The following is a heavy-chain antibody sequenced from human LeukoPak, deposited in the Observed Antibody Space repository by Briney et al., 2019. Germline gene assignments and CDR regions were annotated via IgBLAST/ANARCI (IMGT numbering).Heavy chain of an antibody. D-gene: IGHD3-10*01. Sequence: TSQTLSLTCAISGATVSSNSVTWNWISQSPSTPLEWLGRTYHRSKWYTDYAVSVKSRITINPDTSKNQFSLQLNSVTPEDTAVYYCARDQGFGELWFDPWGQGTLVTVSS. CDR3: ARDQGFGELWFDP. CDR2: TYHRSKWYT. V-gene: IGHV6-1*01. CDR1: GATVSSNSVT. J-gene: IGHJ5*02.